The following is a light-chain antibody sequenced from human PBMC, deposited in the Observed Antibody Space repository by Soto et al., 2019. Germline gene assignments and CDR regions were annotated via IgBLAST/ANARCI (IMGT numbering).Light chain of an antibody. CDR3: QQRSNWPPIT. Sequence: EILLTQSPGTLSLSPGERATLSCRASQSVSPSSLAWYQQRPGQSPRLLIYGASSRATGIPARFSGSGSGTDFTLTISSLEPEDFAVYYCQQRSNWPPITFGQGTRLEI. J-gene: IGKJ5*01. V-gene: IGKV3D-20*02. CDR1: QSVSPSS. CDR2: GAS.